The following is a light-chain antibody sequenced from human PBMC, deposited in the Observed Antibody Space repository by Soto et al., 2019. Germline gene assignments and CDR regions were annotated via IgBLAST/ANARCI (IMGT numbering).Light chain of an antibody. CDR1: QSVSSSY. V-gene: IGKV3-20*01. Sequence: EIVLTQPPGTLSLSPGERATLSSRASQSVSSSYLTWYQQKPGQAPRLLIYGASSRATGIPDRFSGSGSGIDFTLTISRLEPEDFAVYYCQQYGSSPPITFGQGTRLEIK. CDR2: GAS. CDR3: QQYGSSPPIT. J-gene: IGKJ5*01.